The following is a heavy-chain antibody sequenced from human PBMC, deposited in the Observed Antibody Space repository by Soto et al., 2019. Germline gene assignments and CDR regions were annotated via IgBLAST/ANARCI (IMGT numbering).Heavy chain of an antibody. J-gene: IGHJ5*02. V-gene: IGHV1-8*01. D-gene: IGHD2-15*01. Sequence: QVQLVQSGAEVKKPGASVKVSCKASGYTFTSYDINWVRQATGQGLEWMGWMNPNSGNTGYAQKLQGRVTMTRNTSISTVYMELSSLRSEGTAVYYCASAWVAPKWFDPWCQGTLVTVSS. CDR2: MNPNSGNT. CDR3: ASAWVAPKWFDP. CDR1: GYTFTSYD.